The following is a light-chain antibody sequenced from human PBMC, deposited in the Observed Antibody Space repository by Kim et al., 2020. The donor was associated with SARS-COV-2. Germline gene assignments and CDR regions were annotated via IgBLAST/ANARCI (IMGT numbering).Light chain of an antibody. CDR1: QSISSY. J-gene: IGKJ2*01. V-gene: IGKV1-39*01. CDR2: AAS. CDR3: QQSYNTPYT. Sequence: DIQMTQSPSSLSASVGDRVTITCRASQSISSYLNWYQQKPRKAPKLLIYAASSFQSGVPSRFSGSGSGTDFTLTISSLQPEDFATYYCQQSYNTPYTFGQGTKLEI.